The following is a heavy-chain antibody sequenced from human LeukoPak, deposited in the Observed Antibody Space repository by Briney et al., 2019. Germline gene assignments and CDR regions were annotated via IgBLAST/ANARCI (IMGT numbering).Heavy chain of an antibody. V-gene: IGHV4-34*01. CDR1: GESFSSYF. Sequence: SETLSLTCAGYGESFSSYFWSWIRQPPGKGLEWIGEINHSGSTNYNASLKSRVTISVDTSKNQFSLKLSSVTAADTAVYYCARVAIGYCSGGSCYPSSYYYYYYYMDVWGKGTTVTVSS. D-gene: IGHD2-15*01. CDR3: ARVAIGYCSGGSCYPSSYYYYYYYMDV. CDR2: INHSGST. J-gene: IGHJ6*03.